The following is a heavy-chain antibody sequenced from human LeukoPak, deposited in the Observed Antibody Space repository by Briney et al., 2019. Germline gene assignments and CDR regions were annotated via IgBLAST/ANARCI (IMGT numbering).Heavy chain of an antibody. CDR2: INAGNGNT. J-gene: IGHJ3*02. Sequence: GASVKVSCKASGYTFTYYAMHWVRQAPGQRLEWMGWINAGNGNTKYSQKFQGRVTITRDTSASTAYMEVSSLRSEDTAVYYCARSYCGVDCHSSPGVFDTWGQGTMVPVSS. D-gene: IGHD2-21*02. V-gene: IGHV1-3*01. CDR1: GYTFTYYA. CDR3: ARSYCGVDCHSSPGVFDT.